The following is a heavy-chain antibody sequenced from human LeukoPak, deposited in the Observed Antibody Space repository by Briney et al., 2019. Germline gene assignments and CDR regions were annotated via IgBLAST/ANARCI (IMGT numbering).Heavy chain of an antibody. Sequence: GGSLRLSCAASGFTFSSTAMSWVRQAPGKGLERVSGISSSGDSTHYADSVKGRFTISRDNSKNTLYLHMNSLRAEDTAVYYCARGNSGSSYVEDYYGMDVWGQGTTVTVSS. J-gene: IGHJ6*02. CDR3: ARGNSGSSYVEDYYGMDV. CDR2: ISSSGDST. V-gene: IGHV3-23*01. D-gene: IGHD1-26*01. CDR1: GFTFSSTA.